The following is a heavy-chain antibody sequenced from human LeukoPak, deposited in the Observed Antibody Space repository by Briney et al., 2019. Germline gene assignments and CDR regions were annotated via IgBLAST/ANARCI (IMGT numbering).Heavy chain of an antibody. CDR2: IIPIFGTA. CDR3: ARDGLYSGSYNWFDP. CDR1: GGTFSSYA. V-gene: IGHV1-69*05. D-gene: IGHD1-26*01. Sequence: SVKVPCKASGGTFSSYAISWVRQAPGQGLEWMGGIIPIFGTANYAQKFEGRVTITTDESTSTAYMELSSVRSEDTAVYYCARDGLYSGSYNWFDPWGQGTLVTVSS. J-gene: IGHJ5*02.